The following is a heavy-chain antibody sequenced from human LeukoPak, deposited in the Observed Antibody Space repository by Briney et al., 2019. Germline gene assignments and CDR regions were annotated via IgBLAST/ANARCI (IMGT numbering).Heavy chain of an antibody. J-gene: IGHJ4*02. V-gene: IGHV3-23*01. CDR3: ARKESPPDY. CDR2: ISGSGGST. CDR1: GFTFSSYG. Sequence: GGTLRLSCAASGFTFSSYGMSWVRQAPGKGLEWVSVISGSGGSTYYAASVKGRFTISRDNSRNTLYLQMNSLRAEDTAVYYCARKESPPDYWGQGTLVTVSS.